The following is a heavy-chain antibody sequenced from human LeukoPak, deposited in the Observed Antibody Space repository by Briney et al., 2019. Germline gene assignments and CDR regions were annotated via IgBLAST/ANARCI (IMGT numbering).Heavy chain of an antibody. CDR2: ISGSGGST. CDR3: AKDPYGDYVPFDY. D-gene: IGHD4-17*01. CDR1: GFPFGDYT. J-gene: IGHJ4*02. V-gene: IGHV3-23*01. Sequence: GGSLRLSCTASGFPFGDYTMSWVRQAPGKGLEWVSAISGSGGSTYYADSVKGRFTISRDNSKNTLYLQMNSLRAEDTAVYYCAKDPYGDYVPFDYWGQGTLVTVSS.